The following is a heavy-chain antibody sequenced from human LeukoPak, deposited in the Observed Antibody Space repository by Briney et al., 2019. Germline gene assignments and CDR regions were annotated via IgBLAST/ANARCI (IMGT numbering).Heavy chain of an antibody. D-gene: IGHD3-16*01. CDR1: GFTFSNFG. J-gene: IGHJ3*02. CDR3: AREGRAYDAFDI. CDR2: ISGSGSST. V-gene: IGHV3-23*01. Sequence: GGSLRLSCAASGFTFSNFGMSWVRQAPGKGLEWVSAISGSGSSTFYPDSVKGRFTISRDNSKNTLYLQMNSLRAEDTAVYYCAREGRAYDAFDIWGQGTMVTVSS.